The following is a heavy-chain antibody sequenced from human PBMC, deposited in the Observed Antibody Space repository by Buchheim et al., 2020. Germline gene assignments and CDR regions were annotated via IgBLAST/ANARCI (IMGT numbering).Heavy chain of an antibody. J-gene: IGHJ4*02. CDR2: ISYDGSNK. CDR3: ARDYLRGYSGYDPIDY. D-gene: IGHD5-12*01. V-gene: IGHV3-30*04. CDR1: GFTFSSYA. Sequence: QVQLVESGGGVVQPGRSLRLSCAASGFTFSSYAMHWVRQAPGKGLEWVAVISYDGSNKYYADSVKGRFTISRDNSKNTLYLQMNSLRAEDTAVYYCARDYLRGYSGYDPIDYWGQGTL.